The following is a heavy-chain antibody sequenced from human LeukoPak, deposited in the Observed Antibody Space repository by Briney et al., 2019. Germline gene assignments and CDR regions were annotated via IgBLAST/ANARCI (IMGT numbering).Heavy chain of an antibody. J-gene: IGHJ5*02. D-gene: IGHD6-13*01. V-gene: IGHV3-23*01. CDR1: GLSFTNYA. CDR3: AKGAAAGKVDWFDP. Sequence: GGSLRLSCVASGLSFTNYAMMWVRQAPGKGLQWISTLTGYGGAYYADSGEGRFIISRDISKNTMFLQMYSLRAEDTAVYYCAKGAAAGKVDWFDPWGQGTLVTVSS. CDR2: LTGYGGA.